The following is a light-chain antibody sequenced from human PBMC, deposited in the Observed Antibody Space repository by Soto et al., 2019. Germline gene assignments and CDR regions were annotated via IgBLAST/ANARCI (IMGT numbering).Light chain of an antibody. CDR1: SSDVGGYNY. CDR2: EVS. CDR3: SSYTRSFTVV. J-gene: IGLJ2*01. V-gene: IGLV2-14*01. Sequence: QSVLTQPASVSGSPGQSITISCTGDSSDVGGYNYVSWFQQHPGKAPKLMIYEVSHRPSGVSHRFSGSKSGTTASLTISGLQAEDEAEYYCSSYTRSFTVVFGGGTKVPVL.